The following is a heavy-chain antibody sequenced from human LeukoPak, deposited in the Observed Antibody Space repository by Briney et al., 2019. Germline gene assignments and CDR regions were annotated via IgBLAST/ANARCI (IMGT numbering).Heavy chain of an antibody. D-gene: IGHD4-17*01. CDR3: ARTTHISYGDHLSAIDP. V-gene: IGHV1-69*13. J-gene: IGHJ5*02. CDR2: ITPIFGTA. CDR1: GGTFSSYA. Sequence: GASVKVSCKASGGTFSSYAISWVRQAPGQGLEWMGGITPIFGTANYAQKFQGRVTITADESTSTAYMELSSLRSEDTAVYYCARTTHISYGDHLSAIDPWGQGTLVTVSS.